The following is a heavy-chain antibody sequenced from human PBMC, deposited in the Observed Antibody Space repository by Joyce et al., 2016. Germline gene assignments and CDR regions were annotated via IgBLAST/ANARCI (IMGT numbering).Heavy chain of an antibody. J-gene: IGHJ4*02. D-gene: IGHD3-22*01. Sequence: QVQLVQSGAELKKPGSSVRVSCKTSGGPFRLYAISWVRQDPGQGREWMGGIIPFLETANYAQNFQGRVTITANDSTSTVYMELSSLRSEDTAVYYCARVRYYDSTGYKYYFDYWGQGTLVTVSS. CDR3: ARVRYYDSTGYKYYFDY. CDR1: GGPFRLYA. CDR2: IIPFLETA. V-gene: IGHV1-69*01.